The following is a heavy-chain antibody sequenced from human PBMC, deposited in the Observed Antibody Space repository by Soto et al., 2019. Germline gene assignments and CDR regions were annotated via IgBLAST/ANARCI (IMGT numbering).Heavy chain of an antibody. CDR1: GVSISSSNYY. CDR2: IYLSGSA. D-gene: IGHD3-22*01. CDR3: ARDYADSTGDFGVDV. Sequence: PSETLSLTCRVSGVSISSSNYYWGWIRQPPGMGLEWIGRIYLSGSANYNLSLKSRVTMSVDTSKNQISLKLTSVTAADTAVYYCARDYADSTGDFGVDVWGQGTTVTVSS. V-gene: IGHV4-39*07. J-gene: IGHJ6*02.